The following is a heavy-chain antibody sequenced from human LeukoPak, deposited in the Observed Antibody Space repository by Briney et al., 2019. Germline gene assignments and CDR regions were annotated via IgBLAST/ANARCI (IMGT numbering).Heavy chain of an antibody. J-gene: IGHJ3*02. D-gene: IGHD3-10*01. CDR2: INQIGSEK. Sequence: GGSLRLSCAASGFTFSKYWMTWVRQAPGKGLEWVANINQIGSEKYYVDSVKGQFTMSRDNAKNSMYLQMNSLRDEDTAVYYCARDKEEMVRAPYAFGIWGQGTMVTVSS. CDR1: GFTFSKYW. CDR3: ARDKEEMVRAPYAFGI. V-gene: IGHV3-7*01.